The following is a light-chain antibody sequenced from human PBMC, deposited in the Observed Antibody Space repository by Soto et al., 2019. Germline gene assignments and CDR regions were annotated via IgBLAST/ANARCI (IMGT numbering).Light chain of an antibody. CDR1: RGINTD. Sequence: DIPLTQSPSSLSASVGDRVTITCRASRGINTDLAWYQQKPGKAPKLLIYAASSLQSGVPSRFSGSGSGTDFTLTISSLQTEDFATYYCQQSYGAPSITFGQGTRLEIK. CDR3: QQSYGAPSIT. J-gene: IGKJ5*01. V-gene: IGKV1-39*01. CDR2: AAS.